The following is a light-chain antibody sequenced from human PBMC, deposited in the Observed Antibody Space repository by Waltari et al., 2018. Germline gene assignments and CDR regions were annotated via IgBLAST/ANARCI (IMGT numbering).Light chain of an antibody. CDR3: QQYYTTPFT. J-gene: IGKJ3*01. CDR1: RTLFYSSKNRTY. V-gene: IGKV4-1*01. Sequence: DIVMTQSPNSLPVALGERATISCKSSRTLFYSSKNRTYLGWDQQKPGQPPKLLIYWASTRESGVPARFSGSGSGTDFTLTISSLQAEDVAVYYCQQYYTTPFTFGPGTKVEIK. CDR2: WAS.